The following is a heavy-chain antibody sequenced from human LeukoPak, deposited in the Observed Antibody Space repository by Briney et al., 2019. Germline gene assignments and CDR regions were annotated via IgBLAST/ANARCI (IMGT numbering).Heavy chain of an antibody. J-gene: IGHJ4*02. CDR1: GGSISSYY. CDR2: ISTTGST. D-gene: IGHD2-8*01. CDR3: AGAPNTYYFDY. V-gene: IGHV4-4*07. Sequence: SETLSLTCTVSGGSISSYYWSWFRQSAGKGLEWIGRISTTGSTNYNPSLKSRVTMLLDTSKNQFSLRVSSVTAADTAVYYCAGAPNTYYFDYWGQGTLVTVSS.